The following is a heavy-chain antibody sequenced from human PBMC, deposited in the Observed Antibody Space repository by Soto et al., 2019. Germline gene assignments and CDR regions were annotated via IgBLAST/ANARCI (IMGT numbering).Heavy chain of an antibody. CDR1: GGSISSSSYY. CDR2: IYYSGST. J-gene: IGHJ6*02. D-gene: IGHD6-13*01. V-gene: IGHV4-39*01. Sequence: KPSETLSLTCTVSGGSISSSSYYWGWIRQPPGKGLEWIGSIYYSGSTYYNPSLKSRVTISVDTSKNQFSLKMSSVTAADTAVYYCARHQAGTKISYYYYGMDVWGQGTTVTVSS. CDR3: ARHQAGTKISYYYYGMDV.